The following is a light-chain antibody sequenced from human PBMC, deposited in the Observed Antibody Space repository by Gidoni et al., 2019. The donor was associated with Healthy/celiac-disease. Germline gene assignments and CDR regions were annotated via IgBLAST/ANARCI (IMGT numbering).Light chain of an antibody. CDR3: QVWDSSSDPL. Sequence: SYVLTQPPSVSVAPGQTARITCGGNNIGSKSVHWYQQKPGQAPVLVVYDDSDRPSWIPERFSGSNSGNTATLTISRVEAGDEAYYYCQVWDSSSDPLFGGGTKLTVL. CDR1: NIGSKS. J-gene: IGLJ3*02. V-gene: IGLV3-21*02. CDR2: DDS.